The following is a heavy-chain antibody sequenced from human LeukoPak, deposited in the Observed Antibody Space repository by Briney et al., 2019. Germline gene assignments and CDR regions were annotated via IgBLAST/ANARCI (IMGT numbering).Heavy chain of an antibody. CDR1: GGSISSSSYY. Sequence: SETLSLTCTVSGGSISSSSYYWGWIRQPPGKGLEWIGSIDYSGSTYYNPSLKSRVTISVDTSKNQFSLKLSSVTAADTAVYYCARHGGQDYYDSSGSRDFDYWGQGTLVTVSS. J-gene: IGHJ4*02. D-gene: IGHD3-22*01. CDR2: IDYSGST. CDR3: ARHGGQDYYDSSGSRDFDY. V-gene: IGHV4-39*01.